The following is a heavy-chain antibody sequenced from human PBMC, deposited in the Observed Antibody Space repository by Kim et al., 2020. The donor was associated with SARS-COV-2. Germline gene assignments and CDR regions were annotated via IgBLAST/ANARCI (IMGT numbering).Heavy chain of an antibody. CDR2: IDPSDSYT. CDR1: GYSFTTYW. V-gene: IGHV5-10-1*01. CDR3: ASFGYHLTGREWFDP. D-gene: IGHD3-9*01. J-gene: IGHJ5*02. Sequence: GESLKISCKGSGYSFTTYWITWVRQMPGKGLEWMGRIDPSDSYTKYSPSFQGHVTISVDKSISTAYLQWSSLKASDTAMYYCASFGYHLTGREWFDPWGQGTLVTVSS.